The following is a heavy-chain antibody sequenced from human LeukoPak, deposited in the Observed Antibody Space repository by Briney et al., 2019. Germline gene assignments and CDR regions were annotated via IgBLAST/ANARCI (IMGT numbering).Heavy chain of an antibody. CDR1: GYAVTGYY. V-gene: IGHV1-2*02. D-gene: IGHD3-10*01. CDR2: INPNSGGT. J-gene: IGHJ4*02. Sequence: GASVKVACKAAGYAVTGYYMDWVRQARGERLEWMGWINPNSGGTNYAQKFQGRVTMTRDTSISTAYMELSRLRSDDTAVYYCARVPLHYYGLGSYHFDYWGQGTLVTVSS. CDR3: ARVPLHYYGLGSYHFDY.